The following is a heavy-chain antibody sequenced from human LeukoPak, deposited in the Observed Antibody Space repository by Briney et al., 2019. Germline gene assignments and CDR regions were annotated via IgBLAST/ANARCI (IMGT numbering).Heavy chain of an antibody. CDR3: ARERPITIFGVAHHYYYYMDV. V-gene: IGHV1-69*05. CDR2: IIPIFGTA. CDR1: GGTFSSYA. Sequence: SVKVSCKASGGTFSSYAISWVRQAPGQGLEWMGGIIPIFGTANYAQKFQGRVTITTDESTSTAYMELSSLRSEDTAVYYCARERPITIFGVAHHYYYYMDVWGKGTTVTVSS. D-gene: IGHD3-3*01. J-gene: IGHJ6*03.